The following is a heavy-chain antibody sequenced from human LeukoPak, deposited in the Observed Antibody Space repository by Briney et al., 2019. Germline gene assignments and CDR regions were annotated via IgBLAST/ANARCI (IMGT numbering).Heavy chain of an antibody. D-gene: IGHD3-3*01. CDR3: AKDRPTSHGNNGHYYRQNGDS. Sequence: GRSLRLSDARSGGTFRSEARRCLVQVSGKGVNWVSSITSTGDRTYYADSVRGRFIISRDNSENTLYLRMNSLRAEDTAIYYCAKDRPTSHGNNGHYYRQNGDSWGQGTLVTVSS. CDR2: ITSTGDRT. CDR1: GGTFRSEA. V-gene: IGHV3-23*01. J-gene: IGHJ5*01.